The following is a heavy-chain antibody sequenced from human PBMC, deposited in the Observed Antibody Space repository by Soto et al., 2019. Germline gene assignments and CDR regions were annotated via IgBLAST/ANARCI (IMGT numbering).Heavy chain of an antibody. J-gene: IGHJ6*02. V-gene: IGHV1-3*01. CDR3: ARSPLGAAAGGRGNYYYYGMDV. Sequence: GASVKVSCKASGYTFTSYAMHWVRQAPGQRLEWMGWINAGNGNTKYSQKFQGWVTMTRDTSISTAYMELSRLRSDDTAVYYCARSPLGAAAGGRGNYYYYGMDVWGQGTTVTVSS. CDR1: GYTFTSYA. CDR2: INAGNGNT. D-gene: IGHD6-13*01.